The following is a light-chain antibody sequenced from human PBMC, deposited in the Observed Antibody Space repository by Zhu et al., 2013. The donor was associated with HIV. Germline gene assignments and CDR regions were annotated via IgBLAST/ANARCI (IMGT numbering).Light chain of an antibody. V-gene: IGKV1-13*02. Sequence: IQMTQSPSTLSASVGDRVTITCRASQGISSALAWYQQKPGKPPKMVIYDASTLQTGVPSRFSGSGSETHFTLIISSLQPEDFATYYCQQFNSDLLTFGGGTKVLMK. J-gene: IGKJ4*01. CDR1: QGISSA. CDR2: DAS. CDR3: QQFNSDLLT.